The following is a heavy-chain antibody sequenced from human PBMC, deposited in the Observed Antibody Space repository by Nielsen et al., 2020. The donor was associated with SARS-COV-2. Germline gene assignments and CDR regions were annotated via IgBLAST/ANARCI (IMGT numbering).Heavy chain of an antibody. D-gene: IGHD6-6*01. CDR1: GFIFSNYW. J-gene: IGHJ4*02. CDR2: IYPGDSDT. Sequence: GESLKISCEGSGFIFSNYWMGWVRQVPGKGLEWMAIIYPGDSDTRYSPSLKGQVTISVDKSNDTAYLQWSSLKASDSAMYYCARRGSIGARINYFGSWGQGTQVTVSS. CDR3: ARRGSIGARINYFGS. V-gene: IGHV5-51*01.